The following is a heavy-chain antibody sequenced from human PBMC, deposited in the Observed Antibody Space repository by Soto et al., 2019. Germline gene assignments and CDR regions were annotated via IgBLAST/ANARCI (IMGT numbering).Heavy chain of an antibody. V-gene: IGHV4-39*01. CDR1: GGSISSSSYY. Sequence: SETLSLTCNVSGGSISSSSYYWGWIRQPPGKGLEWIGSIYYSGSTYYNPSLKSRVTISVDTSKNQFSLKLSSVTAADTAVYYCASPKIAFYNWFDPWGQGTLVTVSS. J-gene: IGHJ5*02. CDR2: IYYSGST. D-gene: IGHD3-3*02. CDR3: ASPKIAFYNWFDP.